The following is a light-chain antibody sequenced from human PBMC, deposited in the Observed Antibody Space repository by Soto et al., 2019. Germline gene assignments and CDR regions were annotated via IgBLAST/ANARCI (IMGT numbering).Light chain of an antibody. J-gene: IGKJ5*01. V-gene: IGKV3-11*01. CDR3: QQRSNWPT. CDR2: DAS. CDR1: QSVSSY. Sequence: EIVMTQSPDTLFVSLGEGATLSCRASQSVSSYLAWYQQKPGQAPRLLIYDASNRATGIPARFSGSGSGTDFTLTSSSLDPEDFAVYYCQQRSNWPTFGQGTRLEIK.